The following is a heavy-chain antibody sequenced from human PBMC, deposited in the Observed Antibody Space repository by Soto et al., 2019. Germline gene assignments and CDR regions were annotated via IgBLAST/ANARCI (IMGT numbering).Heavy chain of an antibody. V-gene: IGHV4-59*08. D-gene: IGHD6-19*01. CDR3: AILLSYSSGCYLFYY. Sequence: SKNPYIRSAVYEESRNSYSWSCIRQPPGKRLEWIGYIYYSGSTNYNPSLKSRVTISVDTSKNQFSLKLGSVTAADTAVYYCAILLSYSSGCYLFYYCGQGSLVTVSS. J-gene: IGHJ4*02. CDR1: EESRNSYS. CDR2: IYYSGST.